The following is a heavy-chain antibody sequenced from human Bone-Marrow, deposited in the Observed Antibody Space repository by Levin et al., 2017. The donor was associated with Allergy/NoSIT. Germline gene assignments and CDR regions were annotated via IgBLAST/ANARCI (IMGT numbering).Heavy chain of an antibody. CDR2: IYYTGST. J-gene: IGHJ6*03. CDR3: ARVLAYDFWSGYYRESYMDV. CDR1: GGSINSGGYY. D-gene: IGHD3-3*01. Sequence: LRLSCTVSGGSINSGGYYWSWIRQHPGKGLEWIGSIYYTGSTYHNPSLKSRITISVDTSKNHFSLNLSSVTAADTAIYYCARVLAYDFWSGYYRESYMDVWGKGTTVTVSS. V-gene: IGHV4-31*03.